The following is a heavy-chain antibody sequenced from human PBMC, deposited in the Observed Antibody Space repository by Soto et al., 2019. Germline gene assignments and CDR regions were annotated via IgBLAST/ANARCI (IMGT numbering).Heavy chain of an antibody. Sequence: SETLSLTCAVYGGSFSGYYWSWIRQPPGKGLEWIGEINHSGSTNYNPSLKSRVTISVDTSKNQFSLKLSSVTAADTAVYYCARRRYSSSSYYYYYYMDVWGKGTTVTVSS. CDR1: GGSFSGYY. CDR2: INHSGST. V-gene: IGHV4-34*01. J-gene: IGHJ6*03. D-gene: IGHD6-6*01. CDR3: ARRRYSSSSYYYYYYMDV.